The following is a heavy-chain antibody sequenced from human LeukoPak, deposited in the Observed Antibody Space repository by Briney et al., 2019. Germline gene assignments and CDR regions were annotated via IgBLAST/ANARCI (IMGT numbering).Heavy chain of an antibody. CDR2: IKSRTNGGTT. V-gene: IGHV3-15*01. CDR3: TWVGARYYFDY. Sequence: GGSLRLSCAASGFTFSSYAMSWVRQAPGKGLEWVGRIKSRTNGGTTDYAAPVKGRFTISRDDSKNTLYLQMNSLKTEDTAVYYCTWVGARYYFDYWGQGTLVTVSS. CDR1: GFTFSSYA. D-gene: IGHD1-26*01. J-gene: IGHJ4*02.